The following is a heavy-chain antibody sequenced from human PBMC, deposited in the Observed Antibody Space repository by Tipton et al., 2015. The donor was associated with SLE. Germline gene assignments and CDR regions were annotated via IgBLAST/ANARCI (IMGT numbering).Heavy chain of an antibody. V-gene: IGHV4-59*01. CDR2: IYYSGST. J-gene: IGHJ3*02. CDR3: ARGGGSDAFDI. Sequence: TLSLTCTVSGGSISSYYWSRIRQPPGKGLEWIGYIYYSGSTNYNPSLKSRVTISVDTSKNQFSLKLSSVTAADTAVYYCARGGGSDAFDIWGQGTMVTVSS. D-gene: IGHD4-23*01. CDR1: GGSISSYY.